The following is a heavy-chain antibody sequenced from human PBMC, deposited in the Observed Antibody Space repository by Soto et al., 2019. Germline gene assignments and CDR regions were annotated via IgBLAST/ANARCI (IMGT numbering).Heavy chain of an antibody. V-gene: IGHV4-34*01. CDR1: GGSFSGYY. Sequence: ASETLSLTCAVYGGSFSGYYWSWIRQPPGKGLEWIGEINHSGSTNYNPSLKSRVTISVDTSKNQFSLKLSSVTAADTAVYYCARDRGLITIFGVVTHYYYGMDVWGQGTTVT. J-gene: IGHJ6*02. D-gene: IGHD3-3*01. CDR3: ARDRGLITIFGVVTHYYYGMDV. CDR2: INHSGST.